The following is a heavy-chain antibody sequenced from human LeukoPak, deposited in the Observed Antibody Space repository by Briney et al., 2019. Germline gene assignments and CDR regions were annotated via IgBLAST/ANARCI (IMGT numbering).Heavy chain of an antibody. CDR3: ARDRSTETPPRPDAFDI. CDR2: LYYSGNT. V-gene: IGHV4-39*07. J-gene: IGHJ3*02. CDR1: GDSITSGSYY. D-gene: IGHD4-17*01. Sequence: KPSETLSLTCTVSGDSITSGSYYWGWIRQPPGRGLEWIGSLYYSGNTYYNPSLKSRVTIPVDTSNNEFSLRLTSVTAADTAVYYCARDRSTETPPRPDAFDIWGQGTMVTVSS.